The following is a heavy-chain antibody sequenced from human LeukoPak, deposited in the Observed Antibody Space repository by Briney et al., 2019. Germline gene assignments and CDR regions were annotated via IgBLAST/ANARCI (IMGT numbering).Heavy chain of an antibody. CDR1: GFTFSSYG. Sequence: GGSLRLSCAASGFTFSSYGMHWVRQAPGKGLEWVAFIRYDGSNKYYADSVKGRFTISRDNSKNTLYLQMNSLRAEDTAVYYCAKIIRGSSWFGQLGYWGQGTLVTVSS. CDR3: AKIIRGSSWFGQLGY. D-gene: IGHD6-13*01. J-gene: IGHJ4*02. V-gene: IGHV3-30*02. CDR2: IRYDGSNK.